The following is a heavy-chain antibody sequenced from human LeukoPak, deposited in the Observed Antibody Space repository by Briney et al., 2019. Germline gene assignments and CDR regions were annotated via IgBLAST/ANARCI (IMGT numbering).Heavy chain of an antibody. CDR3: AKDSGPYMVRGSSLLPDY. V-gene: IGHV3-23*01. D-gene: IGHD3-10*01. CDR1: GFTFSSYA. Sequence: PGGSLRLSCAASGFTFSSYAMSWVRQAPGKGLEWVSAIGGSGGSTYYADSVKGRFTISRDNSKNTLYLQMYSLTAEDTAVYYCAKDSGPYMVRGSSLLPDYWGQGTLVTVSS. CDR2: IGGSGGST. J-gene: IGHJ4*02.